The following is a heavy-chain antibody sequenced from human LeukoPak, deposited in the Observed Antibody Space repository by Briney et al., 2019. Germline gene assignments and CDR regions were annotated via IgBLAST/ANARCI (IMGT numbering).Heavy chain of an antibody. CDR3: ARRSSWFSLNY. CDR1: GYXFTSYY. J-gene: IGHJ4*02. V-gene: IGHV1-46*01. CDR2: IIPSGGDT. D-gene: IGHD6-13*01. Sequence: ASVKVSCKASGYXFTSYYIHWVRQAPGQGLEWMGVIIPSGGDTTYAQKFQGRVTMTRDTSTSTVYLELSSLRSDDTAVYFCARRSSWFSLNYWGQGTLVTVSS.